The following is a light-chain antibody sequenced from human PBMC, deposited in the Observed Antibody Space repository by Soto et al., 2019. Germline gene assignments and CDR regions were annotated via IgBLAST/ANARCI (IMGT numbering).Light chain of an antibody. Sequence: EIVLTRSPDTLSLSPGERATLSGGASQTVSSNLAGYQQKPGQDHRLLSYGASSRATGIPDRFSGSGSGTDFTLSSSRLEPADFAVYYCQQYGSSPLTFGGGTKVDIK. CDR1: QTVSSN. J-gene: IGKJ4*01. CDR2: GAS. CDR3: QQYGSSPLT. V-gene: IGKV3-20*01.